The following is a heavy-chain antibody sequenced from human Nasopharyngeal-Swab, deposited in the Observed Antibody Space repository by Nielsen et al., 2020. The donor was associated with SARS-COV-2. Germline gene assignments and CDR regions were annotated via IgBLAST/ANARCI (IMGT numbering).Heavy chain of an antibody. J-gene: IGHJ6*02. CDR2: IKHDGSQK. V-gene: IGHV3-7*03. Sequence: GGSLRLSCAASGFTFSSYWMTWVRQAPGKGLGWVANIKHDGSQKYYVDSVKGRFSISRDNGKNSLDLQMNSLGVDDTAVYYCARDQIGTTMIREVLKRYYYGMDVWGQGTTVTVSS. CDR3: ARDQIGTTMIREVLKRYYYGMDV. D-gene: IGHD3-10*01. CDR1: GFTFSSYW.